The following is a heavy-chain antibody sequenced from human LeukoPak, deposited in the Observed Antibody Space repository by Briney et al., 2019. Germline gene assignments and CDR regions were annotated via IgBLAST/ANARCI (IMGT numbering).Heavy chain of an antibody. V-gene: IGHV3-9*01. Sequence: GRSLSLSFAASGFTFDDYAMHWVRQAPGKGLEWVAVISWKSGTIGYADSVKGRFTISRDNVRNTLYLQMNSLRVEDTAVYYCVRALSGSEDFWGQGTLVTASP. CDR3: VRALSGSEDF. J-gene: IGHJ4*02. CDR1: GFTFDDYA. CDR2: ISWKSGTI. D-gene: IGHD3-3*01.